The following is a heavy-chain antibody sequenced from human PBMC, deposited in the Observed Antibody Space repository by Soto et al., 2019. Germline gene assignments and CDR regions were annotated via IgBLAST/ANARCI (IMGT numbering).Heavy chain of an antibody. CDR1: GESISSGGYY. CDR2: IYDSESA. J-gene: IGHJ4*02. D-gene: IGHD6-6*01. V-gene: IGHV4-31*03. CDR3: ARASSSSSAADY. Sequence: QVQLQESGPRLVRPSQTLSLTCNVSGESISSGGYYWSWIRHHPGKGLEWIGYIYDSESAYYNPSLKSRVMISMDTSKNHFAMRLSSVTAADTAVYYCARASSSSSAADYWGQGTLVTVSS.